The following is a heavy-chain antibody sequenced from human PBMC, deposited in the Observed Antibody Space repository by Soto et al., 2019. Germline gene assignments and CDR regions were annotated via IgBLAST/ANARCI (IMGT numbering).Heavy chain of an antibody. CDR2: IWYDGSNK. CDR1: GFTFSSYG. D-gene: IGHD4-17*01. CDR3: ARARDYGDYPMDS. Sequence: QVQLVESGGGVVQPGRSLRLSCAASGFTFSSYGMHWVRQAPGKGLAWVSVIWYDGSNKYYADSVKGRCTISRNNSKNTLYLQMNSLRAEDTAVYYCARARDYGDYPMDSWGQGPLVTVSS. V-gene: IGHV3-33*01. J-gene: IGHJ1*01.